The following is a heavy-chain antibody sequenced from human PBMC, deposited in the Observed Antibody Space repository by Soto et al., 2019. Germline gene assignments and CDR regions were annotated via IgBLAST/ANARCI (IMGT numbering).Heavy chain of an antibody. CDR2: IIPILGIA. V-gene: IGHV1-69*02. J-gene: IGHJ4*02. CDR1: GGTFSSYT. CDR3: ARSYCTNGVCYPEELYFDY. Sequence: SVKVSCKASGGTFSSYTISWVRQAPGQGLEWMGRIIPILGIANYAQKFQGRVTITADKSTSTAYMELSSVTAADTAVYYCARSYCTNGVCYPEELYFDYWGQGTLVTVSS. D-gene: IGHD2-8*01.